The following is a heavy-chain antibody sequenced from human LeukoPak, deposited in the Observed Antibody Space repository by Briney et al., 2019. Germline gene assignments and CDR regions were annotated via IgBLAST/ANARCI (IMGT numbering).Heavy chain of an antibody. V-gene: IGHV3-23*01. J-gene: IGHJ4*02. CDR1: GFTFSSYA. D-gene: IGHD6-13*01. CDR2: ISGGGHST. Sequence: GGSLRLSCAASGFTFSSYAMIWVRQAPGKGLEWVSAISGGGHSTFYADSVKGRFTISRDNSKNTLYLQMNTLRTEDTALYYCAKLAAVPGTDYWGQGTLVTVSS. CDR3: AKLAAVPGTDY.